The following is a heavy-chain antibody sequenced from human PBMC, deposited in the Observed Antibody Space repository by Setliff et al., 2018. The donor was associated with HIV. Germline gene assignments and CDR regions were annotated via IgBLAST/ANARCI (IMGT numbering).Heavy chain of an antibody. CDR2: INHSGST. J-gene: IGHJ4*01. Sequence: ETLSLTCAVSGGSFSAYHWSWIRQTPGKGLEWLGEINHSGSTAYNLALESRVSMSIDTSKNQFSLKLTSVTAADTAIYYCARGRDYTGSWFRPFYLDFWGHGNLVTVSS. CDR3: ARGRDYTGSWFRPFYLDF. V-gene: IGHV4-34*01. CDR1: GGSFSAYH. D-gene: IGHD3-10*01.